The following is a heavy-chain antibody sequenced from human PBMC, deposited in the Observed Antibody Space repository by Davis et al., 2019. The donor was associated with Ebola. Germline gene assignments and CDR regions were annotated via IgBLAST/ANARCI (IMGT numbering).Heavy chain of an antibody. D-gene: IGHD6-19*01. Sequence: PGGSLRLSCAASGFTFSSYAMSWVRQAPGKGLEWVSAISGSGGSTYYADSVKGRFTISRDNSKNTLYLQMSSLRAEDTAVYYCARVGGYSSGWFDYWGQGTLVTVSS. V-gene: IGHV3-23*01. CDR3: ARVGGYSSGWFDY. CDR2: ISGSGGST. J-gene: IGHJ4*02. CDR1: GFTFSSYA.